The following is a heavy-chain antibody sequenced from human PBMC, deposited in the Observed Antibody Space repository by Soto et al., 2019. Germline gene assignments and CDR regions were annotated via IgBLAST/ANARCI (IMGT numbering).Heavy chain of an antibody. Sequence: GGSLRLSCAASGFTFSSYGMHWVRQAPGKGLEWVAVISYDGSNKYYADSVKGRFTISRDNSKNTLYLQMNSLRAEDTAVYYCAKDLGVDCSGGSCTFDYWGKGTLVTVSS. CDR1: GFTFSSYG. CDR2: ISYDGSNK. V-gene: IGHV3-30*18. J-gene: IGHJ4*02. D-gene: IGHD2-15*01. CDR3: AKDLGVDCSGGSCTFDY.